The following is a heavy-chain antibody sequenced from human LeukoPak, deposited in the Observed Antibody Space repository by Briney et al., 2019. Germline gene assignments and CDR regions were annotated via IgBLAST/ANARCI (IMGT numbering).Heavy chain of an antibody. CDR3: ARLDYDTLTGQDY. D-gene: IGHD3-9*01. Sequence: ASVKVSRKASGYTFTNYYIHWVRQAPGQGLEWMGLINPSGTSTTYAQKFQGRVTMTRDMSMSTVYMELSSLRSEDTAVYYCARLDYDTLTGQDYWGQGTLVTVSS. V-gene: IGHV1-46*01. CDR1: GYTFTNYY. CDR2: INPSGTST. J-gene: IGHJ4*02.